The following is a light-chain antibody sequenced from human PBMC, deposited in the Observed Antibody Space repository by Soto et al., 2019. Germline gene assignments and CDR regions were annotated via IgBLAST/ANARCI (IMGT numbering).Light chain of an antibody. CDR1: TGAVTSGHY. CDR2: DTN. CDR3: LLSHIAPRLWV. Sequence: QAVVTQEPSLTVSPGGTVTLTCGSTTGAVTSGHYPYWFQQRPGHAPRTLIYDTNNKHSWTPARFSGSLLRGKAALTLSGARTEEVGVYYCLLSHIAPRLWVFGGGTKLTVL. V-gene: IGLV7-46*01. J-gene: IGLJ3*02.